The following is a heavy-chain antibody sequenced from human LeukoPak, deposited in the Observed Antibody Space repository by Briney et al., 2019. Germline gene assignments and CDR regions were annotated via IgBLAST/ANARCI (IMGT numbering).Heavy chain of an antibody. CDR1: GGSISSGGYY. D-gene: IGHD3-3*01. Sequence: SETLSLTCTVSGGSISSGGYYWSWLRQHPGTGLEWIGYIYYSGSTYYNPSLKSRVTISVDTSKNQFSLKLSSVTAADTAVYYCARNYDLWSGYYYFDHWGQGTLVTVSS. V-gene: IGHV4-31*03. CDR2: IYYSGST. J-gene: IGHJ4*02. CDR3: ARNYDLWSGYYYFDH.